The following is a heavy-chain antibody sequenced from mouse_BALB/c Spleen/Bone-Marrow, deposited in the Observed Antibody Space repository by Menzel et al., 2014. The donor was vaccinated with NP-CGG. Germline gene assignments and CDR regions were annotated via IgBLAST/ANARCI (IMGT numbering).Heavy chain of an antibody. CDR2: IDPESGGT. D-gene: IGHD1-1*01. CDR1: GYTCTDYE. J-gene: IGHJ2*01. V-gene: IGHV1-15*01. CDR3: TRGGNFITTLVVDFDY. Sequence: QVQLQQSGAELVRPGASVTLSCKASGYTCTDYEMHWVKQTPVHGVEWIGAIDPESGGTAYNQKFKGKATLTADKSSSTAYMELRSLTSEDSAVYSCTRGGNFITTLVVDFDYWGQGTTLTVSS.